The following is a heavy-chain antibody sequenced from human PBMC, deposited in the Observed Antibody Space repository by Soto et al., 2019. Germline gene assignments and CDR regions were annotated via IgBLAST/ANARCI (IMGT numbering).Heavy chain of an antibody. Sequence: SETLSLTCTVSGGSISSSSYYWGWIRQPPGKGLEWIGSIYYSGSTYYNPSLKSRVTISVDTSKNQFSLKLSSVAAADTAVYYCARLIDEWPPPGVWGQGTTVTVSS. D-gene: IGHD3-3*01. CDR1: GGSISSSSYY. CDR2: IYYSGST. CDR3: ARLIDEWPPPGV. V-gene: IGHV4-39*01. J-gene: IGHJ6*02.